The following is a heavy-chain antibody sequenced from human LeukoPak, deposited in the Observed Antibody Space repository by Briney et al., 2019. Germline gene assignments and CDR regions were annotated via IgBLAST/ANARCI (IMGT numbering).Heavy chain of an antibody. J-gene: IGHJ4*02. D-gene: IGHD3-22*01. CDR3: ARDQNYYDSSGYFEIDY. CDR2: INPNNGGT. V-gene: IGHV1-2*02. CDR1: GYTFTGYY. Sequence: ASVKVSCKASGYTFTGYYMYWVRQAPGPGLEWMGWINPNNGGTNYAQKFQDRVTMTRDTSINTAYMELSRLRSDDTAVYYCARDQNYYDSSGYFEIDYWGQGTLVTVSS.